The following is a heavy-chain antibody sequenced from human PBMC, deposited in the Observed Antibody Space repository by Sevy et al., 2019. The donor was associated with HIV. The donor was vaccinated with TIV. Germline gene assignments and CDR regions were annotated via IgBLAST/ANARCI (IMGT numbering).Heavy chain of an antibody. V-gene: IGHV1-3*01. CDR3: AREKGGIFGVVAGQFDS. CDR1: GYSFTNHA. J-gene: IGHJ4*02. Sequence: ASVKVSCKASGYSFTNHAIQWVRQAPGQGLEWMGWIKADNGNIKYSQKFKDRLTITRDTSATTAYMELRSLRPEETALYFCAREKGGIFGVVAGQFDSWGQGTLVTVSS. CDR2: IKADNGNI. D-gene: IGHD3-3*01.